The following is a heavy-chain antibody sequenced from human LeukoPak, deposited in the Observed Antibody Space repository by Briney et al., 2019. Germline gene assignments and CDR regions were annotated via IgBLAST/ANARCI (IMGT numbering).Heavy chain of an antibody. CDR2: IIPIFGTA. Sequence: SVKVSCKASGGTFSSYAISWVRQAPGQGLEWMGGIIPIFGTANYAQKFQGRVTITADKSTSTAYMELSSLRSEDTAVYYCARGGKVDTAMVANWFDPWGQGTLVTVSS. J-gene: IGHJ5*02. V-gene: IGHV1-69*06. CDR3: ARGGKVDTAMVANWFDP. CDR1: GGTFSSYA. D-gene: IGHD5-18*01.